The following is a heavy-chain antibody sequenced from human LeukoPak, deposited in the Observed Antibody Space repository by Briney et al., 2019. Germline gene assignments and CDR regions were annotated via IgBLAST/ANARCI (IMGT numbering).Heavy chain of an antibody. J-gene: IGHJ5*02. CDR1: SDSISGYY. Sequence: SETLSLTCTVSSDSISGYYWSWIRQPPGKGLEWLGYIYSSGSTNYNPSLNSRVTISVDTSKNQFSLKLRSVTAADTAVYYCARLGGSYYWFDPWGQGTLVTVSS. CDR3: ARLGGSYYWFDP. CDR2: IYSSGST. D-gene: IGHD1-26*01. V-gene: IGHV4-59*01.